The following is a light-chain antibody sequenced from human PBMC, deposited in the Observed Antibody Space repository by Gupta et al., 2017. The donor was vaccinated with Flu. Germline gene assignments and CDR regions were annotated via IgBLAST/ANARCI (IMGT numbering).Light chain of an antibody. CDR2: EGS. Sequence: SALTQPASVSGSPGQSITISCTGTSSDVGSYNLVSWYQQHPGKAPKLMIYEGSKRPSGVSNRFSGSKSGNTASLTIPGLQAEEEADYYCCSEAGSSTSWVFGGGTKLTVL. V-gene: IGLV2-23*01. J-gene: IGLJ3*02. CDR1: SSDVGSYNL. CDR3: CSEAGSSTSWV.